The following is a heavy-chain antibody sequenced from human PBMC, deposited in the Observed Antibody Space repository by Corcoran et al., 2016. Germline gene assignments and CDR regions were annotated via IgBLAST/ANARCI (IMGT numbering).Heavy chain of an antibody. V-gene: IGHV4-39*07. CDR1: GGSISSSSYY. J-gene: IGHJ6*02. CDR2: IYYSGST. Sequence: QLQLQESGPGLVKPSETLSLTCTVSGGSISSSSYYWGWIRQPPGKGLEWIGSIYYSGSTYYNPSLKSRVTISVDTSKNQFSLKLSSVTAADTAVYYCARAYDSSGYSDYYYYGMDVWGQGTTVIVSS. D-gene: IGHD3-22*01. CDR3: ARAYDSSGYSDYYYYGMDV.